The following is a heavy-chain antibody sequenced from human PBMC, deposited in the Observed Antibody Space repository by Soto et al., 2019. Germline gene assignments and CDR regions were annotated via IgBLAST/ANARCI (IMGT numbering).Heavy chain of an antibody. CDR2: INHSGST. J-gene: IGHJ4*02. D-gene: IGHD2-2*01. CDR1: GGSFSGYY. Sequence: VDGGSFSGYYWRWIRQQPGKGLEWIGEINHSGSTNYNPSLKSRVTISVDTSKNQFSLKLSSVTAADTAVYYCARGFPLGYCSSTSCYAGDYFDYWGQGTLVTVSS. CDR3: ARGFPLGYCSSTSCYAGDYFDY. V-gene: IGHV4-34*01.